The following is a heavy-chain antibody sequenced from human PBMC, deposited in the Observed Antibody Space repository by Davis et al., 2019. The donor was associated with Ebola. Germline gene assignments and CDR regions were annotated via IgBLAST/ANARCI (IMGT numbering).Heavy chain of an antibody. CDR3: AMPLRGLRSRFDY. CDR1: GFTFSSYG. CDR2: ISYDGSNK. D-gene: IGHD4-17*01. J-gene: IGHJ4*02. Sequence: PGGSLRLSCAASGFTFSSYGMHWVRQAPGKGLEWVAVISYDGSNKYYADSVKGRFTISRDNSKNTLYLQMNSLRAEDTAVYYCAMPLRGLRSRFDYWGQGTLVTVSS. V-gene: IGHV3-30*03.